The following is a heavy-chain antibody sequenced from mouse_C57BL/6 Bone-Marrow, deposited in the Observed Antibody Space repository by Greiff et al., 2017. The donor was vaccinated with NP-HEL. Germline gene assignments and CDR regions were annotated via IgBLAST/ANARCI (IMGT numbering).Heavy chain of an antibody. D-gene: IGHD2-10*02. CDR2: INYDGSST. J-gene: IGHJ2*01. Sequence: DVKLVESEGGLVQPGSSMKLSCTASGFTFSDYYMAWVRQVPEKGLEWVANINYDGSSTYYLDSLKSRFIISRDNAKNILYLQMSSLKSEDTATYYCARAGYGDYWGQGTTLTVSS. V-gene: IGHV5-16*01. CDR1: GFTFSDYY. CDR3: ARAGYGDY.